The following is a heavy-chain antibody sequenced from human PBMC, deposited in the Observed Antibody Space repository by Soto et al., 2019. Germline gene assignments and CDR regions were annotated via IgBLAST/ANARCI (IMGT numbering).Heavy chain of an antibody. CDR3: AKDHLLGGATSRFGFIFDY. J-gene: IGHJ4*02. V-gene: IGHV3-30*18. CDR1: GFTFSSYG. Sequence: QVQLVESGGGVVQPGRSLRLSCAASGFTFSSYGMHWVRQAPGKGLEWVAVISYDGSNKYYADSVKGRFTISRDNSKNTLYLQMNSLRAEDTAVYYCAKDHLLGGATSRFGFIFDYWGQGTLVTVSS. D-gene: IGHD1-26*01. CDR2: ISYDGSNK.